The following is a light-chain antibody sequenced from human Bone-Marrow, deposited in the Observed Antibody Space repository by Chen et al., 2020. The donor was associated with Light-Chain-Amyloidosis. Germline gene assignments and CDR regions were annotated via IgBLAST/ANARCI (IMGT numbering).Light chain of an antibody. Sequence: EIVLTQSPGTLSLSPGEGANLSCRASQTLSSNYLTWYQQKFGQAPRLLIYVSSSRATGIPDRFTGSGSGTDFTLTINRLEPEDFAMYYCQQYGTSPLTFGGGTKVEIK. J-gene: IGKJ4*01. CDR2: VSS. CDR3: QQYGTSPLT. V-gene: IGKV3-20*01. CDR1: QTLSSNY.